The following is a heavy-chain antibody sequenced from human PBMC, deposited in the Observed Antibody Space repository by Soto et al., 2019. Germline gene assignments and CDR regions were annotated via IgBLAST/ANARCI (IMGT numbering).Heavy chain of an antibody. CDR1: GNTVPNYS. CDR3: ARKEYFGSGSFHFDY. V-gene: IGHV1-3*01. CDR2: INAANGDT. J-gene: IGHJ4*02. Sequence: ASVKVSCKASGNTVPNYSIHWVRQAPGQRLEWMGYINAANGDTRYSHEFQGRVTFDRDASASTAYMQLSSLTSEDTAVYYCARKEYFGSGSFHFDYWGQGSLVTVSS. D-gene: IGHD3-10*01.